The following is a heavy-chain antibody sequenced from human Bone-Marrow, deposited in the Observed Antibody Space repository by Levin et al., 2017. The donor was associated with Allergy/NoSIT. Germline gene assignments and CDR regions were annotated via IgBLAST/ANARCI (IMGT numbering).Heavy chain of an antibody. Sequence: GGSLRLSCTASGFTFGDYAMSWFRQAPGKGLEWVGFIRSKAYGGTTEYAASVKGRFTISRDDSKSIAYLQMNSLKTEDTAVYYCTRGYYGSGSASGDWGQGTLVTVSS. CDR3: TRGYYGSGSASGD. CDR2: IRSKAYGGTT. D-gene: IGHD3-10*01. J-gene: IGHJ4*02. CDR1: GFTFGDYA. V-gene: IGHV3-49*03.